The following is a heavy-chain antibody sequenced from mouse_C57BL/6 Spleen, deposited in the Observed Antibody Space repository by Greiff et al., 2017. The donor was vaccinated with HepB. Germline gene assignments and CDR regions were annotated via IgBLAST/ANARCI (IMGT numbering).Heavy chain of an antibody. V-gene: IGHV1-55*01. D-gene: IGHD1-1*01. Sequence: QVQLQQPGAELVKPGASVKMSCKASGYTFTSYWITWVKQRPGQGLEWIGDIYPGSGSTNYNEKFKSKATPTVDTATSTAYMQLSSQTSEDSAVYYCARPPHYGSSPYYFDYWGQGTTLTVSS. CDR3: ARPPHYGSSPYYFDY. CDR1: GYTFTSYW. CDR2: IYPGSGST. J-gene: IGHJ2*01.